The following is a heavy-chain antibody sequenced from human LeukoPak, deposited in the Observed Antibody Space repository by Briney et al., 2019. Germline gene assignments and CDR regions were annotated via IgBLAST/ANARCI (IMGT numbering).Heavy chain of an antibody. CDR3: AQSWGARDYFDY. Sequence: SETLSLTCTVSGGSISSYYWSWLRQPPGKGLEWIGYIYYSGSTNYNPSLKSRVTISVDTSKNQFSLKLSSVTAADTAVYYCAQSWGARDYFDYWGQGTLVTVSS. CDR2: IYYSGST. V-gene: IGHV4-59*01. D-gene: IGHD6-13*01. J-gene: IGHJ4*02. CDR1: GGSISSYY.